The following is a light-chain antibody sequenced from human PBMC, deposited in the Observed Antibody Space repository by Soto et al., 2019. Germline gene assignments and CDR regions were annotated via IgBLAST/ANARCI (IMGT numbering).Light chain of an antibody. CDR1: QDISQY. J-gene: IGKJ1*01. V-gene: IGKV1-27*01. CDR2: YAS. CDR3: LKYTKGAPGT. Sequence: DIQMTQPPSSLSASVGDRVTLTCRASQDISQYLAWYQQRPGKVPKLLIYYASTLQSGVPSRFSGSGSGTEFTLTISSLQPEDVATYYCLKYTKGAPGTFGQGTKVEI.